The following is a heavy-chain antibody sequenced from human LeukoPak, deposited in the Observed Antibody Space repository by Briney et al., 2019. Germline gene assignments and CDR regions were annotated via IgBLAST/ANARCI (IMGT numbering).Heavy chain of an antibody. CDR1: GYTFTGYY. J-gene: IGHJ5*02. Sequence: GASVKLSCKASGYTFTGYYMHWERQAPGQGLEWMGWINPNSGGTNYAQEFQGRVTMTRDTSISTTYMELSRLRSDDTAVYYCAGSWYVQYNWVDPWGQGTLVTVSS. D-gene: IGHD6-13*01. V-gene: IGHV1-2*02. CDR3: AGSWYVQYNWVDP. CDR2: INPNSGGT.